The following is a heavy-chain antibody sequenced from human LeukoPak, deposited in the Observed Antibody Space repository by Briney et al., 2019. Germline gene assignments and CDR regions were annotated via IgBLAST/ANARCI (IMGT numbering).Heavy chain of an antibody. Sequence: GGSLRLSCAASGFIFDDYAMNWVRQVPGKGLEWLSGINWTGDSKGYADSVNGRFIISRDNAKNSLLLQMNSLRPEDTAFYYCARGPDYRHYLVGFDIWGQGTMVTVS. CDR1: GFIFDDYA. CDR2: INWTGDSK. CDR3: ARGPDYRHYLVGFDI. D-gene: IGHD4-11*01. J-gene: IGHJ3*02. V-gene: IGHV3-20*04.